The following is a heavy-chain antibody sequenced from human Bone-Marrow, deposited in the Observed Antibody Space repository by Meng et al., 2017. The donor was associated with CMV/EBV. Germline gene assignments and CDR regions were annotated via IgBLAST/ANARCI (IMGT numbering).Heavy chain of an antibody. Sequence: ASVKVSCKASGYRFNNYDINWVRRATGQGLEWMGWMNPNSGETGYAEKFQGRVTITRSTVITTAYMELRSLRSEDTGVYYCARELGVVAALYGMDVWGQGTTVTVSS. V-gene: IGHV1-8*01. D-gene: IGHD2-15*01. CDR1: GYRFNNYD. CDR2: MNPNSGET. J-gene: IGHJ6*02. CDR3: ARELGVVAALYGMDV.